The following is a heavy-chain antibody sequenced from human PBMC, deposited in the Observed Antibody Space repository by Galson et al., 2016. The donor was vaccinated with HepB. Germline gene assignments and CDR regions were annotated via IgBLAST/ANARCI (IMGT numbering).Heavy chain of an antibody. CDR1: GGSISRSNW. CDR2: IFHSGGT. D-gene: IGHD4-23*01. Sequence: ETLSLTCAVSGGSISRSNWWSWVRQPPGKGLEWIGEIFHSGGTNYNPSLKSRLTISVDTSKNLFSLNLTSVTAADTAVYYCARERWELRANAFDIWGQGTMVTVSS. CDR3: ARERWELRANAFDI. V-gene: IGHV4-4*02. J-gene: IGHJ3*02.